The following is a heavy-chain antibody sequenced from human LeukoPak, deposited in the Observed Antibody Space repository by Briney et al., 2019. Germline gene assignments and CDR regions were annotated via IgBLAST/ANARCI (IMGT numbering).Heavy chain of an antibody. Sequence: GGSLRLSCAASGFTFSSYSMNWVRQAPGKGLEWVSSISSSSSYIYYADSVKGRFTISRDNAKNSLYLQMNSLRAEDTAVYYCARRNYGDPRLAFDIWGQGTMVTVSS. J-gene: IGHJ3*02. V-gene: IGHV3-21*01. CDR3: ARRNYGDPRLAFDI. D-gene: IGHD4-17*01. CDR2: ISSSSSYI. CDR1: GFTFSSYS.